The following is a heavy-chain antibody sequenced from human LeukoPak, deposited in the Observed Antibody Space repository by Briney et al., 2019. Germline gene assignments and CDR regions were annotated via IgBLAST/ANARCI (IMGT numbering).Heavy chain of an antibody. CDR1: GFTFSSYW. CDR3: ARQAQNSGYSSRLHWYFDL. D-gene: IGHD5-18*01. V-gene: IGHV3-74*01. CDR2: IHSDGSST. J-gene: IGHJ2*01. Sequence: GGSLRLSCAASGFTFSSYWMHWVRQAPGKGLVWVSRIHSDGSSTSYADSVKGRFTMSRDNSKNMLYLQMNSLRAEDTAVYYCARQAQNSGYSSRLHWYFDLWGPGTLVTASS.